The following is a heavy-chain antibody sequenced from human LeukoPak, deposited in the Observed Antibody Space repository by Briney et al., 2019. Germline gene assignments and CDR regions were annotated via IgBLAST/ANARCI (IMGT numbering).Heavy chain of an antibody. J-gene: IGHJ4*02. CDR2: ITSSRSTI. Sequence: GGSLRLSCAASGFTFSGYSMNWVRQAQGRGLEWVSYITSSRSTIYYADSVKGRFTISRDNAKNSLYLQMNSLRAEDTAVYYCARDRTLGEFDFWGQGTLVTVSS. D-gene: IGHD3-16*01. CDR3: ARDRTLGEFDF. CDR1: GFTFSGYS. V-gene: IGHV3-48*01.